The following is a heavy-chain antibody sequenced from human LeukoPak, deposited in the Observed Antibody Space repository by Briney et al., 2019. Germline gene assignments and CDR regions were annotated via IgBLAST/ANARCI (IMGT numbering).Heavy chain of an antibody. J-gene: IGHJ4*02. V-gene: IGHV1-18*01. CDR3: ARDERAVADTLGKYY. Sequence: ALVKVSCKASGYTFTSYGISWVRQAPGQGLEWMGWISAYNGNTNYAQKLQGRVTMTTDTSTSTAYMELRSLRSDDTAVYYCARDERAVADTLGKYYWGQGTLVTVSS. CDR1: GYTFTSYG. CDR2: ISAYNGNT. D-gene: IGHD6-19*01.